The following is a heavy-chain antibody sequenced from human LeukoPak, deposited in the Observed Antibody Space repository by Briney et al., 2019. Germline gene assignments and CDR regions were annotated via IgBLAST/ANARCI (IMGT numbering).Heavy chain of an antibody. CDR2: IYASECT. D-gene: IGHD6-19*01. CDR1: GGSISSGSYY. Sequence: SETLSLTCTVSGGSISSGSYYWTWIRQPAGKGLEWIGRIYASECTNYNPSRNSRATISVATSKNQFSLKLSSATAADTAVYYCARQYSSGWYGTAYYYGMDVWGQGTTVTVSS. J-gene: IGHJ6*02. V-gene: IGHV4-61*02. CDR3: ARQYSSGWYGTAYYYGMDV.